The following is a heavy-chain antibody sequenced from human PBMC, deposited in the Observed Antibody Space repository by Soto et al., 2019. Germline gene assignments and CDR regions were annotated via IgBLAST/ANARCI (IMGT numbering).Heavy chain of an antibody. Sequence: EVQLVESGGGLVQPGGSLRLSCAASGFTFRSYWMSWVRQAPGKGLEWVGSIKQDGSDKYYVEAVKARFTISRDNAENSVDLLMNTLRAEDPAVYYCARDKNVYDCFGADDAFDIWGQGTMVTVSS. J-gene: IGHJ3*02. V-gene: IGHV3-7*05. CDR2: IKQDGSDK. CDR1: GFTFRSYW. CDR3: ARDKNVYDCFGADDAFDI. D-gene: IGHD2-21*02.